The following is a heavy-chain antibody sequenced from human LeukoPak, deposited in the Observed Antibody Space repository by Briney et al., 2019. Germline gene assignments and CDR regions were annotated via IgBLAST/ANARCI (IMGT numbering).Heavy chain of an antibody. CDR3: TTDFSHFGLSSGYYSY. D-gene: IGHD3-3*01. V-gene: IGHV3-15*01. CDR1: GFSFTSAW. J-gene: IGHJ4*02. Sequence: NPGGSLRLSCVASGFSFTSAWMVWVRQAPGKGLEWVGRIKDNIDGGTTDLAAPVKGRFTISRDDSRSTVYLQMDGLKTEDTAVYYCTTDFSHFGLSSGYYSYWGLGTLVTVSS. CDR2: IKDNIDGGTT.